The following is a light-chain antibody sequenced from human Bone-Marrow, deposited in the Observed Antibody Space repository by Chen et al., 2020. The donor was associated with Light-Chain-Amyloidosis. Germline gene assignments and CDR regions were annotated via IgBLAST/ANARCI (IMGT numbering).Light chain of an antibody. CDR3: QHYNDYSYT. CDR1: HTISNW. V-gene: IGKV1-5*03. CDR2: MTS. J-gene: IGKJ2*01. Sequence: DIQLTQSPSTLSASVRDRVTIACRASHTISNWLAWYQQKPGKAPKLLIYMTSSLESGVPSRFSGSGSGTEFTLTISSLQPEDFATYYCQHYNDYSYTFGQGTKLEIK.